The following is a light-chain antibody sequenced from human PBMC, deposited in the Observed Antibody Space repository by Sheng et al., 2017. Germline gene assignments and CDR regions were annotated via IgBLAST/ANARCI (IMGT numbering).Light chain of an antibody. CDR2: YNSDSDK. V-gene: IGLV5-39*01. CDR1: SGTNVGTYR. CDR3: AIWYSSTWV. J-gene: IGLJ3*02. Sequence: QPVLTQPTSLSASPGASARITCTLRSGTNVGTYRIYWYQQKPGSLPRYLLRYNSDSDKQQGSGVPSRFSGSKDASINAGLLVISGLQSEDEADYYCAIWYSSTWVFGGGTKADRP.